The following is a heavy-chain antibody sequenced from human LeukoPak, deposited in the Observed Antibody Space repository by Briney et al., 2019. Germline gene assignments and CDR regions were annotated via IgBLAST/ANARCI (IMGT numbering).Heavy chain of an antibody. D-gene: IGHD4-11*01. CDR1: GYTFTGYY. J-gene: IGHJ6*03. CDR3: ASSTVTTSRYYYYYMDV. Sequence: ASVKVSCKASGYTFTGYYMNWVRQAPGQGLEWMGWINPNSGGTNYAQKFQGRVTMTRDTSISTAYMELSRLRSDDTAVYYCASSTVTTSRYYYYYMDVWGKGTTVTVSS. V-gene: IGHV1-2*02. CDR2: INPNSGGT.